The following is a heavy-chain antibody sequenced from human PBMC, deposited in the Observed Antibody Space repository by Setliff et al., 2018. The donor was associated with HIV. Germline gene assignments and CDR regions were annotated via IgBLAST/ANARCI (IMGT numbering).Heavy chain of an antibody. CDR2: IYGGGGTT. V-gene: IGHV3-23*01. CDR3: ARVSKSSPDAFDI. Sequence: GGSLRLSCAGSGFNFGGYSMSWVRQAPGKGLEWVSSIYGGGGTTFYADSVKGRFTISRDNSNNALYLQMNSLRVEDTGTYYCARVSKSSPDAFDIWGQGTMVTVSS. D-gene: IGHD6-13*01. J-gene: IGHJ3*02. CDR1: GFNFGGYS.